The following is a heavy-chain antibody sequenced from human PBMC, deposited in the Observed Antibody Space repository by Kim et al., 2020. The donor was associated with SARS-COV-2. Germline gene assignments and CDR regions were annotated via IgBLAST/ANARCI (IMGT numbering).Heavy chain of an antibody. CDR1: GFTFSSYG. V-gene: IGHV3-30*18. J-gene: IGHJ6*01. CDR2: ISYDGINK. CDR3: EKGLYGSGSYGHYYYGMDG. Sequence: GGSLRLSCAASGFTFSSYGMHWVRQAPCKGLVWVAVISYDGINKYYADSVKGRFTISRDNSKNTMYLQMNSLRAEDTAVYYCEKGLYGSGSYGHYYYGMDGWGQGTTVTVAS. D-gene: IGHD3-10*01.